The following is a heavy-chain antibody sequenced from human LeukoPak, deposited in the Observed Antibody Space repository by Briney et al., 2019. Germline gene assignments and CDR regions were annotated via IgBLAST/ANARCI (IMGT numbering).Heavy chain of an antibody. J-gene: IGHJ3*02. CDR2: INPNSGGT. CDR3: ARGTVGAPPTHAFDI. CDR1: GYTFTGYY. Sequence: ASVKVSCKASGYTFTGYYMHWVRQAPGQGLEWMGWINPNSGGTNYAQKFQGRVTMTRDTSISTAYMELSRLRSDDTAVYYCARGTVGAPPTHAFDIWGQGTMVTVSS. V-gene: IGHV1-2*02. D-gene: IGHD1-26*01.